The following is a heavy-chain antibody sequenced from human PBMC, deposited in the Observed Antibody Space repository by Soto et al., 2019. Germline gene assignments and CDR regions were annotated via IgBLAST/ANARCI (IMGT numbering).Heavy chain of an antibody. V-gene: IGHV1-18*01. CDR2: ISAYNGNT. Sequence: GASVKVSCKASGYTFTSYGISWVRQAPGQGLERMGWISAYNGNTNYAQKLQGRATMTTDTSTSTAYMELRSLRSDDTAVYYCATDKAGADGYDFWSGYQTATFDYWGQGTLVTVSS. CDR3: ATDKAGADGYDFWSGYQTATFDY. D-gene: IGHD3-3*01. J-gene: IGHJ4*02. CDR1: GYTFTSYG.